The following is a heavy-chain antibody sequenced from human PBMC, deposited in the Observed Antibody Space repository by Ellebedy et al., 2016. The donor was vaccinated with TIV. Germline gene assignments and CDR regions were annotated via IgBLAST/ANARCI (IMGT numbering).Heavy chain of an antibody. CDR2: IFHGGST. V-gene: IGHV4-38-2*01. D-gene: IGHD3-10*01. CDR3: VTGLRGVIEEYFQH. Sequence: SETLSLXXSVSGSSISSGYYWGWIRPPPGKRLEWIGTIFHGGSTYYNPSLKRRVTISVDTSKTQFSLKLSSVTAADTAMYYCVTGLRGVIEEYFQHWGQGTLVTVSS. CDR1: GSSISSGYY. J-gene: IGHJ1*01.